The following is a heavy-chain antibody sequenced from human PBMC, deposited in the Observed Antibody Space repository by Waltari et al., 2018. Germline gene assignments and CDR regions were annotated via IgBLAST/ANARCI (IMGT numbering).Heavy chain of an antibody. CDR1: GYSISSSNW. Sequence: QVQLQESGPGLVKPSDTLSLTCAVSGYSISSSNWWGWIRQPPGKGLAWIGYIYYSGSTYYNPSLKSRVTMSVDTSKNHFSLKLSSVTAADTAVYYCARDIHCSGGSCYYYYGMDVWGQGTTVTVSS. D-gene: IGHD2-15*01. V-gene: IGHV4-28*03. CDR2: IYYSGST. CDR3: ARDIHCSGGSCYYYYGMDV. J-gene: IGHJ6*02.